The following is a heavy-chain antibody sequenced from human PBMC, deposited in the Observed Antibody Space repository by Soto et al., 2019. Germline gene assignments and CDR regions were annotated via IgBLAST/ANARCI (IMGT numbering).Heavy chain of an antibody. CDR3: AKSKGILGYYFDY. CDR2: ISGSGGST. D-gene: IGHD7-27*01. CDR1: GFTFSRYA. J-gene: IGHJ4*02. Sequence: GGSLRLSCAASGFTFSRYAMSWVRQAPGKGLEWVSAISGSGGSTYYADSVKGRFTISRDNSKNTLYLQMNSLRAEDTAVYYCAKSKGILGYYFDYWGQGTLVTVSS. V-gene: IGHV3-23*01.